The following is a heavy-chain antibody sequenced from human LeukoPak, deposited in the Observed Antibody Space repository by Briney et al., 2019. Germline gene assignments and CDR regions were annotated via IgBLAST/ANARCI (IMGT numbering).Heavy chain of an antibody. CDR1: GYSISSGYY. Sequence: PSETLPLTCAVSGYSISSGYYWGWIRQPPGKGLKWIGSIYHSGSTYYNPSLKSRVTISVDTSKNQFSLKLSSVTAADTAVYYCARHDCGGSCYFAFDIWGQGTMVTVSS. CDR3: ARHDCGGSCYFAFDI. J-gene: IGHJ3*02. D-gene: IGHD2-15*01. V-gene: IGHV4-38-2*01. CDR2: IYHSGST.